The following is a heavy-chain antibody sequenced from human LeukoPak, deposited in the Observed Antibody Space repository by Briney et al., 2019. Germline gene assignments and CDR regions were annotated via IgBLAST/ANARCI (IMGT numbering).Heavy chain of an antibody. V-gene: IGHV4-59*07. J-gene: IGHJ4*02. CDR2: IYYGGST. CDR3: ARLLAGCPGGRCRAHFDY. D-gene: IGHD2-15*01. CDR1: GDSINSNY. Sequence: SDTLSLTCSVSGDSINSNYWSWMRQPPGKGLEWIGYIYYGGSTNYNPPLKSRVSMSVDTSKNQFSLNLSSVTAADTAVYHCARLLAGCPGGRCRAHFDYWGQGTLVTVSS.